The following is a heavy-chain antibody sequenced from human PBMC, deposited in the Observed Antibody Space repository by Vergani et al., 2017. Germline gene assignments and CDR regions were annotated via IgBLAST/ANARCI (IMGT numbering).Heavy chain of an antibody. V-gene: IGHV3-23*04. CDR3: AKTLYGSGSKFDY. D-gene: IGHD3-10*01. Sequence: EVQVVESGGGLIQPGGSLRLSCAASGFTVSTNYMSWVRQAPGKGLEWVSAISGSGGSTYYADSVKGRFTISRDNSKNTLYLQMNSLRAEDTAVYYCAKTLYGSGSKFDYWGQGTLVTVSS. CDR1: GFTVSTNY. J-gene: IGHJ4*02. CDR2: ISGSGGST.